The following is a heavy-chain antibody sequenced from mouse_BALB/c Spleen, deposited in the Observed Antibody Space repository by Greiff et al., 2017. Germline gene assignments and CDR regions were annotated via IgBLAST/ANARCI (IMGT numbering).Heavy chain of an antibody. CDR3: ARNYSDDVGDRDY. CDR2: IWGGGST. V-gene: IGHV2-6-7*01. J-gene: IGHJ4*01. D-gene: IGHD2-12*01. Sequence: VQGVESGPGLVAPSQSLSITCTVSGFSLTGYGVNWVRQPPGKGLEWLGMIWGGGSTDYNSALKSRLSNSKDNSKSHVVLKMNSLQTDDTARYYSARNYSDDVGDRDYWGQGTSGTVSS. CDR1: GFSLTGYG.